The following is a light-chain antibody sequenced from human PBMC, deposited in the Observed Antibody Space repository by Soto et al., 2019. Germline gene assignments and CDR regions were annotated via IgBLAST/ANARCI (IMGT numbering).Light chain of an antibody. CDR3: QQYDSSPRT. CDR1: QSVSSSY. V-gene: IGKV3-20*01. J-gene: IGKJ1*01. Sequence: EIVLTQSPGTLSLSPGERATLSCRVSQSVSSSYLAWYQQKPGQAPSLLIYGASSRATGIPDRFSGSGSGKDFTLTISRLEPEDFAVYYWQQYDSSPRTFGQGTKVEI. CDR2: GAS.